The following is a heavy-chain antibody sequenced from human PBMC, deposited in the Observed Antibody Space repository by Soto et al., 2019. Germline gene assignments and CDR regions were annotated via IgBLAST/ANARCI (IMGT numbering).Heavy chain of an antibody. CDR3: ARWPQPRYTADPYAVDV. Sequence: QVHLVQSGTEVKKPGSSGRVSCKAFGGTLSSSGFTWGRKAPGQGLEWMGMIVPSLDTTNYAQKFQARVTITADEVTSTAYMELRSLRSEDTAVYYCARWPQPRYTADPYAVDVWGQGTRVIVSS. D-gene: IGHD3-16*02. V-gene: IGHV1-69*11. CDR1: GGTLSSSG. J-gene: IGHJ6*02. CDR2: IVPSLDTT.